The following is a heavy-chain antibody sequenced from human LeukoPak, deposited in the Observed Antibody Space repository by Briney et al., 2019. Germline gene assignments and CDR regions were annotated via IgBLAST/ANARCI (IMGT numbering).Heavy chain of an antibody. Sequence: PSETLSLTCTVSGGSISSYYWSWIRQPPGKGLEWIAYISDIGSINYNPSLKSRVTISVDTSKNQFSLKLSSVTAADTAVYYCARHPSSGWYVETIFDYWGQGTLVTVSS. CDR2: ISDIGSI. V-gene: IGHV4-59*08. CDR3: ARHPSSGWYVETIFDY. D-gene: IGHD6-19*01. CDR1: GGSISSYY. J-gene: IGHJ4*02.